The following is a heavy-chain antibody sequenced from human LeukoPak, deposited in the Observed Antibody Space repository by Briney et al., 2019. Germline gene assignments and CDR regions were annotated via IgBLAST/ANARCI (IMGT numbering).Heavy chain of an antibody. Sequence: GASVKVSCKASGYIFSGYYMHWVRQAPGQGLEWMGWINPNSGDTNYAQKFQGRVTMTRDTSTSTLYMELSSLRSEDTAVYYCAREGVAATGLDYWGQGTLVTVSS. D-gene: IGHD6-13*01. J-gene: IGHJ4*02. CDR1: GYIFSGYY. CDR3: AREGVAATGLDY. V-gene: IGHV1-2*02. CDR2: INPNSGDT.